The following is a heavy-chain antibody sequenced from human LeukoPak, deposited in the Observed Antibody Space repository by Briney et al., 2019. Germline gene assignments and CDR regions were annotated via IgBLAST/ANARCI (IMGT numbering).Heavy chain of an antibody. J-gene: IGHJ4*02. CDR1: GFTFSSYT. V-gene: IGHV3-30*04. D-gene: IGHD3-3*02. Sequence: GRSLRLSCAASGFTFSSYTMHWVRQAPGKGLEWVAVISHDGSKKYYAESVKGRFTISRDNSKNTLSLQMNSLRAEDTAVYYCARDGGALYFDYWGQGTLVTVSS. CDR3: ARDGGALYFDY. CDR2: ISHDGSKK.